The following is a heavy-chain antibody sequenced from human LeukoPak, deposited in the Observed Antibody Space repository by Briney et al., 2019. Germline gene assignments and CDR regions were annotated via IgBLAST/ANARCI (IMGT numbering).Heavy chain of an antibody. CDR1: GFTVSNNY. Sequence: GGSLRLSCVASGFTVSNNYMSWVRQAPGKGLEWVSVIYRGGTTYYADSVKGRFTISRDNSKNTLYLQMNSLRAEDTAVYYCVRENCGGDCYRYFDVWGRGTLVTVSS. CDR2: IYRGGTT. J-gene: IGHJ2*01. D-gene: IGHD2-21*02. CDR3: VRENCGGDCYRYFDV. V-gene: IGHV3-53*01.